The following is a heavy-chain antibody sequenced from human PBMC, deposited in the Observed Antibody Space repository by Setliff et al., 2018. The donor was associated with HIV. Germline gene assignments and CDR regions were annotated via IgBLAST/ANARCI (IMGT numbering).Heavy chain of an antibody. Sequence: ASVKVSCKISGYTLTELSIHWVRQAPGKGLEWMANFDPEDGETFYAQKFQGRLTMTEDTSTDTAYMELSSQRSEDTAVYYCAREARYQDRYYYYMDVWGKGTTVTVSS. V-gene: IGHV1-24*01. CDR1: GYTLTELS. D-gene: IGHD1-20*01. CDR3: AREARYQDRYYYYMDV. CDR2: FDPEDGET. J-gene: IGHJ6*03.